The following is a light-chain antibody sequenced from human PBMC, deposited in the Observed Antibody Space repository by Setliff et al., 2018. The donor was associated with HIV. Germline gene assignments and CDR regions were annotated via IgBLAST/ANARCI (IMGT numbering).Light chain of an antibody. CDR2: EVT. CDR3: CSYASSQTYV. Sequence: QSALTQPTSVSGSPGQSITISCTGTSSDVGSFSLVSWYQQEPGKAPKLIIYEVTKRPSGISDRFSGSKSGNTASLSISGLQTEDEAVYYCCSYASSQTYVFGIGTKVTVL. CDR1: SSDVGSFSL. J-gene: IGLJ1*01. V-gene: IGLV2-23*02.